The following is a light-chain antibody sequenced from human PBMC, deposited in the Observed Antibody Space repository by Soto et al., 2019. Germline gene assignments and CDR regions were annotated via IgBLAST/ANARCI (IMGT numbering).Light chain of an antibody. CDR3: GTWDSSLSAVV. V-gene: IGLV1-51*01. J-gene: IGLJ2*01. CDR2: DNN. CDR1: SSNIGTYY. Sequence: QSVLTHPPSVSAAPGQKVAISCSGSSSNIGTYYVSWYQHVPGAAPKLLIYDNNERPSGIPDRFSGSKSGTSATLGITGLQTEDEADYHCGTWDSSLSAVVFGGGTQLTVL.